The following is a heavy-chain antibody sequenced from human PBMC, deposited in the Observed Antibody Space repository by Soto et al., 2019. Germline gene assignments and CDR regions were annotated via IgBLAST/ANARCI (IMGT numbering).Heavy chain of an antibody. J-gene: IGHJ6*02. D-gene: IGHD3-9*01. CDR1: GFTFSSYG. CDR2: ISYDGSNK. CDR3: AKGRRYFDWLLSTSPYYYYYYGMDV. Sequence: PGGSLRLSCAASGFTFSSYGMHWVRQAPGKGLEWVAVISYDGSNKYYADSVKGRFTISRDNSKNTLCLQMNSLRAEDTAVYYCAKGRRYFDWLLSTSPYYYYYYGMDVWGQGTTVTVSS. V-gene: IGHV3-30*18.